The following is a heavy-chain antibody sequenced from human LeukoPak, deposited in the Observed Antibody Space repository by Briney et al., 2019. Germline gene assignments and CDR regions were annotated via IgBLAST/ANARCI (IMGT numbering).Heavy chain of an antibody. D-gene: IGHD4-17*01. CDR3: AKVGTVYGDYYYFDY. CDR2: TNNDGTT. J-gene: IGHJ4*02. V-gene: IGHV3-74*01. Sequence: PGGSLRLSCVASGLFFSNTWMHWVRQAPGKGLVWVSRTNNDGTTVYADSVKGRFTNSRDNAKNSLYLQMNSLRAEDTALYYCAKVGTVYGDYYYFDYWGQGTLVTVSS. CDR1: GLFFSNTW.